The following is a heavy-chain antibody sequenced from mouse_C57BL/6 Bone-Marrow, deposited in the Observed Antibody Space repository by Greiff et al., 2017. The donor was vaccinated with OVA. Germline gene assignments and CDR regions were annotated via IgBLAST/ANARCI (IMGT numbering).Heavy chain of an antibody. J-gene: IGHJ3*01. CDR2: IYPGDGDT. D-gene: IGHD3-2*01. V-gene: IGHV1-80*01. CDR1: GYAFSSYW. CDR3: AGEGLGQLGVRALAY. Sequence: VQLQQSGAELVKPGASVKISCKASGYAFSSYWMNWVKQRPGKGLEWIGQIYPGDGDTNYNGKFKGKATLTADKSSSTAYMQLSSLTSEDSAVYSGAGEGLGQLGVRALAYWGQGTLVTVSA.